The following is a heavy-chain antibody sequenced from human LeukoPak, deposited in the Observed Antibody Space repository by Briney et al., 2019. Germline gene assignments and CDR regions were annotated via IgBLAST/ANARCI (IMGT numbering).Heavy chain of an antibody. Sequence: PSETLSLTCAVYGGSFSGYYWSWIRQPPGKGLEWIGEINHSGSTNYNPSLKSRVTISVDTSKNQFSLKLSSVTAADTAVYYCARGLTVRRAFDIWGQGTMVTVSS. CDR3: ARGLTVRRAFDI. J-gene: IGHJ3*02. CDR2: INHSGST. D-gene: IGHD4-11*01. CDR1: GGSFSGYY. V-gene: IGHV4-34*01.